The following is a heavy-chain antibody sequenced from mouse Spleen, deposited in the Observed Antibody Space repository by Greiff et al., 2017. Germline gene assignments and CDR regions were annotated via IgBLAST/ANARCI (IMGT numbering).Heavy chain of an antibody. V-gene: IGHV5-17*01. CDR3: ASTARATSFAY. CDR2: ISSGSSTI. J-gene: IGHJ3*01. CDR1: GFTFSDYG. Sequence: EVKLMESGGGLVKPGGSLKLSCAASGFTFSDYGMHWVRQAPEKGLEWVAYISSGSSTIYYADTVKGRFTISRDNAKNTLFLQMTSLRSEDTAMYYCASTARATSFAYWGQGTLVTVSA. D-gene: IGHD3-2*01.